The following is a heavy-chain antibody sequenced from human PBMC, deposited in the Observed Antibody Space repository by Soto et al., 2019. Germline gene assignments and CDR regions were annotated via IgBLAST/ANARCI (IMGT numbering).Heavy chain of an antibody. CDR3: ARSGYSYGYVDYYYGMDV. J-gene: IGHJ6*02. CDR1: GGSISSYY. Sequence: SETLSLTCTVSGGSISSYYWSWIRQPPGKGLEWIGYIYYSGSTNYNPSLKSRVTISVDTSKNQFSLKLSSVTAADTAVYYCARSGYSYGYVDYYYGMDVWGQGTTVTV. V-gene: IGHV4-59*13. CDR2: IYYSGST. D-gene: IGHD5-18*01.